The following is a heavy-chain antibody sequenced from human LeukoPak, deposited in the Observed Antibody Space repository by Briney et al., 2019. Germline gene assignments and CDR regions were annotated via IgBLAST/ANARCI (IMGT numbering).Heavy chain of an antibody. J-gene: IGHJ4*02. D-gene: IGHD3-22*01. V-gene: IGHV1-46*01. CDR1: GYSFTSYY. CDR3: ARDLTHRRNYDNSGYQIVPAF. CDR2: INPSGSST. Sequence: GASVKVSCKASGYSFTSYYMHWVRQAPGQGLEWMGLINPSGSSTTYAQKFQGRVTMTRDMFTSTDYMELTSLTSDDTAVYYCARDLTHRRNYDNSGYQIVPAFWGQGTLVTVSS.